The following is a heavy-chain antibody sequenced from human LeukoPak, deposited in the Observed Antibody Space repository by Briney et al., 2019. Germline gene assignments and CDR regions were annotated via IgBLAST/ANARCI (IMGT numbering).Heavy chain of an antibody. Sequence: ASETRSLTCTVSGGSISSSSYYWGWIRQPPGRGLEWIGSIYYSGSTYYDPSLKSRVTISVDTSKNQFSLKLSSVTAADTAVYYCARWNGDFDYWGQGTLVTVSS. V-gene: IGHV4-39*01. CDR2: IYYSGST. J-gene: IGHJ4*02. CDR1: GGSISSSSYY. D-gene: IGHD1-1*01. CDR3: ARWNGDFDY.